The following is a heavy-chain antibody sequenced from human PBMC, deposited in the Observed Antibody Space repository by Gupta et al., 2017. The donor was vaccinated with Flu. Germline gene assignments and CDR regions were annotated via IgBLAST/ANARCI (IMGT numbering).Heavy chain of an antibody. V-gene: IGHV4-34*01. CDR2: INHSGST. Sequence: QVQLQQWGAGLLKPSETLSLTCAVYGGSFSGYYWSWLRQPPGKGLEWIGEINHSGSTNYNPSLKSRVTISVDTSKNQFSLKLSSVTAADTAVYYCARFRRFGRYCTNGVCISMDVWGQGTTVTVSS. D-gene: IGHD2-8*01. J-gene: IGHJ6*02. CDR1: GGSFSGYY. CDR3: ARFRRFGRYCTNGVCISMDV.